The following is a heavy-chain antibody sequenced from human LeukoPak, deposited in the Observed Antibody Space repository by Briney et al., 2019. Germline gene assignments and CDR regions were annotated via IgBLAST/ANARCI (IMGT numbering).Heavy chain of an antibody. CDR2: ISGSGGGT. V-gene: IGHV3-23*01. CDR3: AKMGGRTSAAVDN. Sequence: PGGSLRLSCAASGFTFNTYAMSWVRQAPGKGLEWVSAISGSGGGTYYADSVKGRFTISRDNSKSTLYLQMNSLRVEDTAVYYCAKMGGRTSAAVDNWGQGTLVTVSS. D-gene: IGHD6-13*01. CDR1: GFTFNTYA. J-gene: IGHJ4*02.